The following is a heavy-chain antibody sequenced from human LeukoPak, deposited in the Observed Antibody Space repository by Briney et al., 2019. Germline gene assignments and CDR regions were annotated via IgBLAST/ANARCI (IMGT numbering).Heavy chain of an antibody. J-gene: IGHJ4*02. D-gene: IGHD6-6*01. Sequence: PGGSLRLSCAASGFTFSSYEMNWVRQAPGKGLEWVSYISSSSSTKSYADSVKGRFTISRDNAKNSLYLQMSSLRAEDTAVYYCARGGAARPDYWGQGTLVTVSS. CDR2: ISSSSSTK. CDR3: ARGGAARPDY. V-gene: IGHV3-48*01. CDR1: GFTFSSYE.